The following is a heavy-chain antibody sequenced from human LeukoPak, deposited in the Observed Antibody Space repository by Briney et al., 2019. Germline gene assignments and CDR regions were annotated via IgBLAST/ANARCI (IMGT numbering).Heavy chain of an antibody. J-gene: IGHJ6*03. V-gene: IGHV4-34*01. CDR2: INHSGST. D-gene: IGHD1-26*01. CDR3: ARHSGEPYYYYYMDV. CDR1: GGSFSGYY. Sequence: SETLSLTCAVYGGSFSGYYWSWIRQPPGKGLEWIGEINHSGSTNYNPSLKSRVTISVDTSKNQFSLKLSSVTAADTAVYYCARHSGEPYYYYYMDVWGKGTTVTISS.